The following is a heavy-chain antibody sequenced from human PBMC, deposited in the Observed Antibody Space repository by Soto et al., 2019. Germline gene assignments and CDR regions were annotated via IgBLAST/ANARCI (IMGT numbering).Heavy chain of an antibody. CDR3: TAQIIVNDQNRWGWDV. D-gene: IGHD2-15*01. CDR2: IIPVLTIA. Sequence: QVQLVQSGPEVKKPGSSVKVSCTASEGSFSSYTFSWVRQTPGQGLEWMGRIIPVLTIANYAPKFQDRVPITADEATPTDYMELGSLVSDNTAVYYCTAQIIVNDQNRWGWDVWGRGTTVTVSS. V-gene: IGHV1-69*02. J-gene: IGHJ6*01. CDR1: EGSFSSYT.